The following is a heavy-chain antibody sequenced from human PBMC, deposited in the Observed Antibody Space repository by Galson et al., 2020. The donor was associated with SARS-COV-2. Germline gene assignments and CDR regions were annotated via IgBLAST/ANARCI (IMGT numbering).Heavy chain of an antibody. CDR1: GFPFSSNA. V-gene: IGHV3-30*09. J-gene: IGHJ4*02. D-gene: IGHD3-3*01. CDR3: ATERYDNSRGLES. Sequence: LSLTCAASGFPFSSNAMHWVRQAPGKGLEWVTVISDDGKKRYYAESVRGRFAISRDNSGNTLYLQMNSLRPDDTAIYYCATERYDNSRGLESWGQGTLVTVSS. CDR2: ISDDGKKR.